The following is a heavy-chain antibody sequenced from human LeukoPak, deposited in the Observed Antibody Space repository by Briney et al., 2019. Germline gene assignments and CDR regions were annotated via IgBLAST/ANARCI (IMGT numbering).Heavy chain of an antibody. CDR2: INSDGSIT. CDR1: GFTFTTYW. CDR3: ARDAVDTANAV. D-gene: IGHD5-18*01. Sequence: GGSLRLSCAASGFTFTTYWMHWVRQAPGKGLVWVSHINSDGSITSYADSVKGRFTISRDNAKNTLYLQMNSLRAEDTAVYYGARDAVDTANAVWGQGTTVTVSS. J-gene: IGHJ6*02. V-gene: IGHV3-74*01.